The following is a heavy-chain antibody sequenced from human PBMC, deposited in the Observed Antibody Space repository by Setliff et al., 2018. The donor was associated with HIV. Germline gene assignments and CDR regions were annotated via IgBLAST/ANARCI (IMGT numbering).Heavy chain of an antibody. Sequence: SVKVSCKASGGTFSTYSMNWVRQAPGQGLEWMGGIIPFFRTTNYAQKFQGRATVTADISTSTAYMELRSLRSDDTAVYHCARVQWVVSSNVGLDYWGQGALVTVSS. CDR1: GGTFSTYS. V-gene: IGHV1-69*06. CDR2: IIPFFRTT. D-gene: IGHD6-19*01. J-gene: IGHJ4*02. CDR3: ARVQWVVSSNVGLDY.